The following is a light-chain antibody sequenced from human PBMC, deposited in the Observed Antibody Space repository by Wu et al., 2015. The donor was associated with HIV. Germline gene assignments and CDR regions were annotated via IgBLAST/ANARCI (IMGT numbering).Light chain of an antibody. J-gene: IGKJ2*03. Sequence: EIVLTQSPGTLSLSPGERVTLSCRASQSISSRHLAWYQQKPGRPPRLLIYLASSRATGTPDRFSGSGSGTDFTLTISRLEPEDFAVYYCQQYGSSPRFGQGTKLEIK. CDR1: QSISSRH. CDR2: LAS. CDR3: QQYGSSPR. V-gene: IGKV3-20*01.